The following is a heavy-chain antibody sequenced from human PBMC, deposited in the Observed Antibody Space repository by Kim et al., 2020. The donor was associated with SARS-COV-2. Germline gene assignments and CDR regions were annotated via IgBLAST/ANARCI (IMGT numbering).Heavy chain of an antibody. CDR3: ARYRVAAAAFDY. D-gene: IGHD6-13*01. Sequence: NYNPPLKSLVTISVDTSKNQFSLKLSSVTAADAAVYYCARYRVAAAAFDYWGQGTLVTVSS. V-gene: IGHV4-34*01. J-gene: IGHJ4*02.